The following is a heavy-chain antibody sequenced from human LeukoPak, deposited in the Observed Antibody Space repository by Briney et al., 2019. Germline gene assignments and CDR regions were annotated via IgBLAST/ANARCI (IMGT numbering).Heavy chain of an antibody. J-gene: IGHJ4*02. D-gene: IGHD1-26*01. Sequence: SETLSLTCTASGGSIGSSNYYWGWIRQPPGKGLEWFGHIFYSGNTYYNPSLKSRVTISVDTSKNQFSLHLSSVTAADTATYYCARRGITYSSSFFAFWGQGTLVTVSS. CDR1: GGSIGSSNYY. CDR2: IFYSGNT. V-gene: IGHV4-39*01. CDR3: ARRGITYSSSFFAF.